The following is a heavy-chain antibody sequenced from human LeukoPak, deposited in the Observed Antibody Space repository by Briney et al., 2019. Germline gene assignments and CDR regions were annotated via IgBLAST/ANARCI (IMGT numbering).Heavy chain of an antibody. V-gene: IGHV4-34*01. CDR3: ARIRSRKWGFDY. CDR1: GESFIGYY. J-gene: IGHJ4*02. CDR2: INHSGST. Sequence: PSETLSLTCAVYGESFIGYYWSWIRQPPGKGLEWIGDINHSGSTTYNPSLKSRVSTSVDTSKNQFSLKLSSVTAADSAVYYCARIRSRKWGFDYWGQGTLVTVSS. D-gene: IGHD1-26*01.